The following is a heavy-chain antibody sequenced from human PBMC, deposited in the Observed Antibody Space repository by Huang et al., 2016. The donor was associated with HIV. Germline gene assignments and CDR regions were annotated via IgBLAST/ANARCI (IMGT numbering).Heavy chain of an antibody. CDR3: ARQGFGRTDAFDI. CDR2: INTDNGNT. Sequence: QVQLVQSGNEVKKPGASVKVSCKASDYSFNSYGINWVRQAPGQGLEWRGWINTDNGNTNYAQKFQGRVTLTTDTSTSTAYMELKTLLSDDTAVYYCARQGFGRTDAFDIWGQGTMVTVSS. D-gene: IGHD3-10*01. CDR1: DYSFNSYG. J-gene: IGHJ3*02. V-gene: IGHV1-18*01.